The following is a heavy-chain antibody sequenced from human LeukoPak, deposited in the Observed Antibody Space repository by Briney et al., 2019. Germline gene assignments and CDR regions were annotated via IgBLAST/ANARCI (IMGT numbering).Heavy chain of an antibody. D-gene: IGHD3-10*01. V-gene: IGHV4-4*07. J-gene: IGHJ5*02. CDR3: ARDRYYYGSEQQFDP. CDR1: GGSISSYY. Sequence: SETLSLTCTVSGGSISSYYWSWIRQPAGKGLEWIGRIYTSGSTNYNPSLKSRVTMSVDTSKNQFSLKLTSVTAADTAVYYCARDRYYYGSEQQFDPWGQGTLVTVSS. CDR2: IYTSGST.